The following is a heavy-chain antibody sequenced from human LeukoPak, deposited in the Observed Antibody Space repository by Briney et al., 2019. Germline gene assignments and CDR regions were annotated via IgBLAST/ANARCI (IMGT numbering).Heavy chain of an antibody. CDR1: GFTFSSCW. D-gene: IGHD2-2*01. CDR3: ARGLYYFDF. CDR2: INQDGSEE. Sequence: GGPLRLSCAASGFTFSSCWMNWVRQAPGRGLEWVANINQDGSEEYYMDSVRGRFTISRDNAKNSLYLQMNSLRAEDTAMYYCARGLYYFDFWGQGTLVTVSS. J-gene: IGHJ4*02. V-gene: IGHV3-7*04.